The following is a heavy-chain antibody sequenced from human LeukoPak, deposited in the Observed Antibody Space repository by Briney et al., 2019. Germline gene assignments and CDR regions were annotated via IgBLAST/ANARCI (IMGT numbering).Heavy chain of an antibody. J-gene: IGHJ3*02. CDR3: AREQDTYYYDSSNPSSDSGAFDI. D-gene: IGHD3-22*01. CDR1: GFTVSINY. V-gene: IGHV3-66*02. Sequence: GGSLRLSCVASGFTVSINYMSWVRQAPGGGRGWVSVIYSGGSTYYADSVKGRFTISRDNSKNTLYLQMHSLRAEDTAVYYCAREQDTYYYDSSNPSSDSGAFDIWGQGTMVTVSS. CDR2: IYSGGST.